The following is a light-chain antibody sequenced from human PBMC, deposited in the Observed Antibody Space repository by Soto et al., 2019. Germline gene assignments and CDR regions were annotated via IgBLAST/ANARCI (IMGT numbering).Light chain of an antibody. CDR2: GIS. V-gene: IGKV3-20*01. Sequence: EIVLTQSPGTLSLSPGEGATLSCRTSQSVNSGFLAWYQKKPGQAPRLLLYGISSRAIGIPDRFSGSGSGTDFTLTINRLEPDDFAVYYCQHYGDSVWTFGQGTKWIS. CDR3: QHYGDSVWT. CDR1: QSVNSGF. J-gene: IGKJ1*01.